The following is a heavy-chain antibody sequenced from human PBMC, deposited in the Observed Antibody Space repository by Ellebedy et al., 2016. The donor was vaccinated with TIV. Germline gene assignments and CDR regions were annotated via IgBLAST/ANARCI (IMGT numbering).Heavy chain of an antibody. J-gene: IGHJ5*02. D-gene: IGHD3-10*01. CDR2: IYYSGST. V-gene: IGHV4-39*01. Sequence: WVRQSPGTGLEWIGSIYYSGSTYYNPSLKSRVTISVDTSKNQFSLKLSSVTAADTAVYYCAGHMVRESTWFDPWGQGTLVTVSS. CDR3: AGHMVRESTWFDP.